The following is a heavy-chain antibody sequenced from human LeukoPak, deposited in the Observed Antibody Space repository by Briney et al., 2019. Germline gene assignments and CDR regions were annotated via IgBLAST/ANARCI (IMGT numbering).Heavy chain of an antibody. J-gene: IGHJ4*02. Sequence: GGSLRLSCAASGFTFSSYEVNWVRQAPGKGLEWVSYIDSSGSTIYYAESVRGRFTISRDNAKNSLYLQMSSLRAEDTSVYYCARDQTGTTAYFDYWGQGTLVTVSS. CDR2: IDSSGSTI. CDR1: GFTFSSYE. CDR3: ARDQTGTTAYFDY. D-gene: IGHD1-7*01. V-gene: IGHV3-48*03.